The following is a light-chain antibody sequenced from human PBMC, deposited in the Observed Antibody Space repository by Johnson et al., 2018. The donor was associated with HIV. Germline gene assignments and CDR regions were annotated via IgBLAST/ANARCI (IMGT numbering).Light chain of an antibody. V-gene: IGLV1-51*01. CDR1: SSNIGNNY. J-gene: IGLJ1*01. Sequence: QPPSVSAAPGQKVTISCSGSSSNIGNNYVSWYQQLTGTAPKLLIYDNNKRPSGIPDRFSGSKSGTSATLGITGLQTGDEADYYCGTWDSSLSANVFGTGTKVTVL. CDR2: DNN. CDR3: GTWDSSLSANV.